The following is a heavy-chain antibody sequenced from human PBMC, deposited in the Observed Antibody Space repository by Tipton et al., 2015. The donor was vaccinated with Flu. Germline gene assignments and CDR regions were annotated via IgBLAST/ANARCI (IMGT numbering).Heavy chain of an antibody. J-gene: IGHJ5*02. V-gene: IGHV3-66*04. CDR3: ARQVDSATDYFDL. Sequence: GSLRLSCAAPGLTVSSNYISWVRQAPGKGLQWVSVIYTGGSTYYTPSVRGRFTVSKDNSKNTVYLQMNSLRAEDTALYYCARQVDSATDYFDLWGQGTLVTVSS. D-gene: IGHD2-15*01. CDR2: IYTGGST. CDR1: GLTVSSNY.